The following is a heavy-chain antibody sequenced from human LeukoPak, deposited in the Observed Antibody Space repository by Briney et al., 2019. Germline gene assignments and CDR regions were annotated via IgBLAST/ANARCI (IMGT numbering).Heavy chain of an antibody. CDR1: GFTFDDYA. CDR2: INWNSGTL. J-gene: IGHJ4*02. V-gene: IGHV3-9*01. D-gene: IGHD3-10*01. CDR3: AKDFGSGSYGRTAGFSMFDY. Sequence: PGGSLRLSCAASGFTFDDYAMHWVRQAPGKGLEWVSGINWNSGTLAYADSVKGRFTISRDNAKNSLYLQMNSLRAEDTALYYCAKDFGSGSYGRTAGFSMFDYWGQGTLVTVSS.